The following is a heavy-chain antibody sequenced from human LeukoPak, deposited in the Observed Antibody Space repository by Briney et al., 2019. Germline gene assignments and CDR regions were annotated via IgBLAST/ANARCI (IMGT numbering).Heavy chain of an antibody. J-gene: IGHJ4*02. CDR1: GFTFSSYA. Sequence: GGSLRLFCAASGFTFSSYAMHWVRQAPGKGLEWVAVISYDGSNKYYADSVKGRFTISRDNSKNTLYLQMNSLKTEDTAVYYCTKVLLPVHFDYWGQGTLVTVSS. CDR2: ISYDGSNK. D-gene: IGHD2-15*01. V-gene: IGHV3-30*04. CDR3: TKVLLPVHFDY.